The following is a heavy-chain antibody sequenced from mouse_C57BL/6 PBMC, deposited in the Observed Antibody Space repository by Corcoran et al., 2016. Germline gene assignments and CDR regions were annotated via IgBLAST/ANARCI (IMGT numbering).Heavy chain of an antibody. J-gene: IGHJ3*01. CDR2: INPNNGGT. Sequence: EVQLQQSGPELVKPGASVKISCKASGYTFTDYYMNWVKQSHGKSLEWIGDINPNNGGTSYNQKFKGKATLTVDKSSSTAYMELRSLTSEDSAVYYCAALRGNYGGFAYWGQGTPVTVSA. D-gene: IGHD2-1*01. CDR1: GYTFTDYY. CDR3: AALRGNYGGFAY. V-gene: IGHV1-26*01.